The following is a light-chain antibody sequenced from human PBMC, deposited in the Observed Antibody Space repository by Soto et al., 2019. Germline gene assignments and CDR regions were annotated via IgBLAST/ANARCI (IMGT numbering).Light chain of an antibody. CDR2: AAS. CDR1: QGITYW. V-gene: IGKV1-12*02. J-gene: IGKJ4*01. CDR3: QQTDSAPS. Sequence: DIQMTQSPSSMSASLGDRVTITCRASQGITYWLAWYQQRPGRAPKCLIYAASILESGVPSRFTGSGSGTNFTLTINSLQPEDFATYYCQQTDSAPSFGGGTRVDIK.